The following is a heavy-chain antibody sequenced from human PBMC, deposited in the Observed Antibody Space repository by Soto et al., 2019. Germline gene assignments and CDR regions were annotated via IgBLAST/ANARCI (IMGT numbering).Heavy chain of an antibody. V-gene: IGHV3-30*03. CDR3: ARGGNYDYYYYGMDV. CDR2: ISYDGSNK. CDR1: GFTLSTYS. J-gene: IGHJ6*02. Sequence: VQLVESGGGLVKPGESLRLSCAASGFTLSTYSMNWVRQAPGKGLEWVAVISYDGSNKYYADSVKGRFTISRDNSKNTLYLQMNSLRAEDTAVYYCARGGNYDYYYYGMDVWGQGTTVTVSS. D-gene: IGHD4-4*01.